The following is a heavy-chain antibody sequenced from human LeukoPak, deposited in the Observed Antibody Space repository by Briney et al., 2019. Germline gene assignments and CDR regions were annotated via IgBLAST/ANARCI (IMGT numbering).Heavy chain of an antibody. V-gene: IGHV4-34*01. CDR1: GGSFSGYY. D-gene: IGHD3-22*01. J-gene: IGHJ6*02. CDR2: INHSGST. Sequence: SETLSLTCDVYGGSFSGYYWSWIRQPPGKGLEWIGEINHSGSTNYNPSLKSRVTISVDTSKNQFSLKLSSVTAADTAVYYCARGTASMISYYYYYGMDVWGQGTMVTVSS. CDR3: ARGTASMISYYYYYGMDV.